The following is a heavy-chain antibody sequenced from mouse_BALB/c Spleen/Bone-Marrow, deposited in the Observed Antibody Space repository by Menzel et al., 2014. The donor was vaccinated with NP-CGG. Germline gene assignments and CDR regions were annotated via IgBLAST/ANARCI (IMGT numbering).Heavy chain of an antibody. CDR2: ISTGGGYT. Sequence: EVKLVESGGDLVKPGGSLKLSCAASGSTSSTYAMSWVRQTPDKRLEWAATISTGGGYTHYPDSVKGRFTISPDNAKNPLYLQMIRSRSADKAVSYCTRQGNVYHYTMDYWGQGTSVTVSS. J-gene: IGHJ4*01. D-gene: IGHD6-1*01. CDR1: GSTSSTYA. V-gene: IGHV5-6*01. CDR3: TRQGNVYHYTMDY.